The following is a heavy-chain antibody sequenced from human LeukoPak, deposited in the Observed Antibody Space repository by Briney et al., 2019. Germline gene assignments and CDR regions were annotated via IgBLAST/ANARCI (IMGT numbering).Heavy chain of an antibody. J-gene: IGHJ6*03. D-gene: IGHD3-3*01. CDR2: MNPNSGNT. CDR1: GYTFTSYD. V-gene: IGHV1-8*03. Sequence: ASVKVSCKASGYTFTSYDINWVRQATGQGLEWMGWMNPNSGNTGYAQKFQGRVTITRNTSISTAYMELSSLRSEVTAVYYCARGFVSHNRFGVVISGDMDVWGKGTTVTVSS. CDR3: ARGFVSHNRFGVVISGDMDV.